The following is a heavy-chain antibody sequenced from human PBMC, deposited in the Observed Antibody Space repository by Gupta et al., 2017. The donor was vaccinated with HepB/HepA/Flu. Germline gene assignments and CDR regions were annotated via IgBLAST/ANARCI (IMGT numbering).Heavy chain of an antibody. CDR1: GRSFSCYY. J-gene: IGHJ6*03. D-gene: IGHD2-2*01. CDR3: ARPGSSTSWNYYYMDV. CDR2: IKHSGST. Sequence: QVKLQQWGAGLWKPSETLSLTGAGEGRSFSCYYCGWFSKPPGKGLEWIGEIKHSGSTNNNPSLKSRVTISVDTSKNQFSLKLSSVTAADTAVYYCARPGSSTSWNYYYMDVWGKGTTVTVSS. V-gene: IGHV4-34*01.